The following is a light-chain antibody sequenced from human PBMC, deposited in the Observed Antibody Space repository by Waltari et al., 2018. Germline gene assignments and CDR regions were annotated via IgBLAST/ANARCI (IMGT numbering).Light chain of an antibody. CDR1: QCLLHSNGYNY. Sequence: DLVMTQSPLSLPVTHGEPASISCRSSQCLLHSNGYNYLDWYLQKPGQSPQLLIYLGSNRASGVPDRFSGSGSGTDFTLKISRVEAEDVGVYYCMQALQTPFTFGPGTKVDIK. CDR2: LGS. V-gene: IGKV2-28*01. J-gene: IGKJ3*01. CDR3: MQALQTPFT.